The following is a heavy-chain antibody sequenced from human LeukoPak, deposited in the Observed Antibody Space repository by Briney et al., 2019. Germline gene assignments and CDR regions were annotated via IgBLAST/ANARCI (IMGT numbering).Heavy chain of an antibody. CDR2: ISGSGGST. CDR3: AKLSLTYYYGSGSYYYFDY. J-gene: IGHJ4*02. Sequence: GGSLRLSCAASGFTFSRYAMSWVRQAPGKGLEWVSAISGSGGSTYYADSVKGRFTISRDNSKNTLYLQMNSLRAEDTAVYYCAKLSLTYYYGSGSYYYFDYWGQGTLVTVSS. D-gene: IGHD3-10*01. CDR1: GFTFSRYA. V-gene: IGHV3-23*01.